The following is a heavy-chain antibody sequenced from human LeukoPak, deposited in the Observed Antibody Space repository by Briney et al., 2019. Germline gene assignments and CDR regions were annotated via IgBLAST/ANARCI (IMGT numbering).Heavy chain of an antibody. J-gene: IGHJ4*02. CDR3: AKDRRQWPTDFDY. D-gene: IGHD6-19*01. CDR2: ISGSAGST. CDR1: GFTFSTYA. V-gene: IGHV3-23*01. Sequence: GGSLRLSCAATGFTFSTYAMIWVRQAPGKGLEWVSGISGSAGSTYYADSVKGRFTISRDNSKNTLYLQMNSLRAEDTAVYYCAKDRRQWPTDFDYWGQGALVTVSS.